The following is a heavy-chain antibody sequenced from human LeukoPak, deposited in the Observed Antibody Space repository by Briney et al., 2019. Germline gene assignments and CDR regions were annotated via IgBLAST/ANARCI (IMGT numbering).Heavy chain of an antibody. Sequence: SETLSLTCAVYGGSFSGYYWSWIRQPPGKGLEWIGEINHSGSTNYNPSLKSRVTISVDTSKNQFSLKLSSVTAADTAVYYCAGNTHDYGDYVVDYWGQGTLVTVSS. J-gene: IGHJ4*02. D-gene: IGHD4-17*01. CDR3: AGNTHDYGDYVVDY. V-gene: IGHV4-34*01. CDR1: GGSFSGYY. CDR2: INHSGST.